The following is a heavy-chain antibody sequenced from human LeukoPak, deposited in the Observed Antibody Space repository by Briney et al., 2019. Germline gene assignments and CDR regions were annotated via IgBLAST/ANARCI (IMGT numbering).Heavy chain of an antibody. CDR3: ARDSYYYGSGSYPFDY. Sequence: PETLSLTCTVSGGSISSYYWSWIRQPAGKGLEWIGRIYTSGSTNYNPSLKSRVTMSVDTSKNQFSLKLSSVTAADTAVYYCARDSYYYGSGSYPFDYWGQGTLVTVSS. D-gene: IGHD3-10*01. CDR2: IYTSGST. CDR1: GGSISSYY. V-gene: IGHV4-4*07. J-gene: IGHJ4*02.